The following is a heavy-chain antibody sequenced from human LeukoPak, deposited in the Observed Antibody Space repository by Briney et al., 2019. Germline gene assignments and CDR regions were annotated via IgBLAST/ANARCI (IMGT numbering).Heavy chain of an antibody. J-gene: IGHJ6*02. V-gene: IGHV3-66*01. Sequence: PGGSLRLSCAASGFTFSTYWMHWVRQAPGKGLVWVSVIYSGGSTYYADSVKGRFTISRDNSKNTLYLQMNSLRAEDTAVYYCARDRYYGSGSYYSDYYYGMDVWGQGTTVTVSS. CDR1: GFTFSTYW. CDR2: IYSGGST. CDR3: ARDRYYGSGSYYSDYYYGMDV. D-gene: IGHD3-10*01.